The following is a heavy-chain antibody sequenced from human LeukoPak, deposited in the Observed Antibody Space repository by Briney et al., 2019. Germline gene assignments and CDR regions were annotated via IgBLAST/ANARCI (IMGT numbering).Heavy chain of an antibody. J-gene: IGHJ5*02. CDR1: GFTFSSYS. CDR2: ISSSSSTI. CDR3: ARSGGYYYDSSGQNWFDP. Sequence: GVSLRLSCAASGFTFSSYSMNWVRQAPGKGLEWVSYISSSSSTIYYADSVKGRFTISRDNAKNSLYLQMNSLRAEDTAVYYCARSGGYYYDSSGQNWFDPWGQGTLVTVSS. V-gene: IGHV3-48*04. D-gene: IGHD3-22*01.